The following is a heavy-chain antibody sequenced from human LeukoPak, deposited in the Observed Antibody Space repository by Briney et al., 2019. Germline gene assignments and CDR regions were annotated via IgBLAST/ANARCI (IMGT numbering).Heavy chain of an antibody. Sequence: GGSLRLSCAASGFTFSSYAMSWVRQAPGRGLEWVSAISGSGGSTYYADSVKGRFTISRDNSTNTLYLQLNSLRAEDTAVYYCAKSMGAKRPPFDYWGQGTLVTVSS. V-gene: IGHV3-23*01. CDR3: AKSMGAKRPPFDY. CDR2: ISGSGGST. D-gene: IGHD3-16*01. J-gene: IGHJ4*02. CDR1: GFTFSSYA.